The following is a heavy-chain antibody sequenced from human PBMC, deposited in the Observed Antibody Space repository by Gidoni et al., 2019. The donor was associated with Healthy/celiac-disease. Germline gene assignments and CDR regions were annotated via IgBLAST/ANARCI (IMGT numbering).Heavy chain of an antibody. Sequence: QITLKESGPTLVKPTQTLTLTCTFSGFSLSTSRVGVGWIRQPPGKALEWLALLYWDDDKRYSPSLKSRLTITKDTSKNQVVLTMTNMDPVDTATYYCAHRDHRSGYDSYYFDYWGQGTLVTVSS. V-gene: IGHV2-5*02. CDR1: GFSLSTSRVG. J-gene: IGHJ4*02. CDR3: AHRDHRSGYDSYYFDY. CDR2: LYWDDDK. D-gene: IGHD5-12*01.